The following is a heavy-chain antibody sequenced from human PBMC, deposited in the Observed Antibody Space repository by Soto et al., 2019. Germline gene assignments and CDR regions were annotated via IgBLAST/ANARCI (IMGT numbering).Heavy chain of an antibody. V-gene: IGHV1-2*02. CDR3: GREVSAVLALDY. J-gene: IGHJ4*02. CDR2: IKPNSGDA. D-gene: IGHD6-19*01. Sequence: QVQLVHSGAELKKPGASVKVSCKASGYTFTAYAMHWVRQAPGQGLEWMGWIKPNSGDATYAQKFKDRVKMTIDTSINTAYMELSSLSYDDTAVYYCGREVSAVLALDYWGQGTLVTVSS. CDR1: GYTFTAYA.